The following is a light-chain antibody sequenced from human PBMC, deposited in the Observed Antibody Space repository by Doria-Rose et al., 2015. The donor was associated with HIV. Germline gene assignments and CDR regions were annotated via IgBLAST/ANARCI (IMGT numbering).Light chain of an antibody. CDR2: AAS. Sequence: TITCWASQTVSTYLNLFQQAPGKAPKLLIYAASRLQSGVPSRFSGSGSGTDFTLTISGLQPGDFATYYCQQTYSSPPWTFGQGTKVEMK. CDR1: QTVSTY. V-gene: IGKV1-39*01. J-gene: IGKJ1*01. CDR3: QQTYSSPPWT.